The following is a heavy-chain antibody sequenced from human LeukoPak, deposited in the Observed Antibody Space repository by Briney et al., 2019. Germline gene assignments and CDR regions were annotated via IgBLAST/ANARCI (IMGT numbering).Heavy chain of an antibody. D-gene: IGHD3-22*01. CDR2: ISGSGGST. CDR1: GFTFSSYA. J-gene: IGHJ4*02. CDR3: AKDLYDSSGTNYFDY. V-gene: IGHV3-23*01. Sequence: GGSLSLSCVASGFTFSSYAMSWVRPAPGSGREWVSAISGSGGSTYYADSVKGRFTISRDNSKNTRYLQMNSLRAEDTAVYFCAKDLYDSSGTNYFDYWGQGTLVTVSS.